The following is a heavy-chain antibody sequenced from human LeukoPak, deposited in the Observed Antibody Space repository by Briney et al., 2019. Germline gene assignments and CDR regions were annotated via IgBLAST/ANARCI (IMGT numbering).Heavy chain of an antibody. CDR3: ARVTYYYDSSGLYYFDY. V-gene: IGHV4-34*01. Sequence: SETLSLTCAVYGGSFSGYYWSWIRQPPGKGLEWIGEINHSGSTNYNPSLKSRVTISVDTSKSQFSLKLSSVTAADTAVYYCARVTYYYDSSGLYYFDYWGQGTLVTVSS. D-gene: IGHD3-22*01. CDR2: INHSGST. J-gene: IGHJ4*02. CDR1: GGSFSGYY.